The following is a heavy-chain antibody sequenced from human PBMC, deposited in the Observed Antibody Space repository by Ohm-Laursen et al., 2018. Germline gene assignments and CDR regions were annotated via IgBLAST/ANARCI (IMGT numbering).Heavy chain of an antibody. CDR3: AKDEAYYYDSRGYNRY. Sequence: SLRLSCSASGFTFRRDAMSWVRQAPGRGLEWVSSLSDNGAKTYYTDSLKGRFTISRDNSKNTLYLQMNSLRAADTAVYFCAKDEAYYYDSRGYNRYWGQGTLVTVPS. D-gene: IGHD3-22*01. V-gene: IGHV3-23*01. J-gene: IGHJ4*02. CDR1: GFTFRRDA. CDR2: LSDNGAKT.